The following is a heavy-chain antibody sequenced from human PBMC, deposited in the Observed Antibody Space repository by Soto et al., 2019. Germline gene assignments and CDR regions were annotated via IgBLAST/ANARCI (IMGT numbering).Heavy chain of an antibody. CDR1: GDTFSFYS. CDR2: VNPILSLS. CDR3: ATSYGSGYRAFDY. V-gene: IGHV1-69*02. J-gene: IGHJ4*02. Sequence: QVQLVQSGAEVKRPGSSVKVSCKASGDTFSFYSINWVRQAPARGLEWMGRVNPILSLSNYAQRFQGRVTMTADKSTSTAYMVLSSLRSEDTAIYYCATSYGSGYRAFDYWGKGAQVIVSS. D-gene: IGHD3-10*01.